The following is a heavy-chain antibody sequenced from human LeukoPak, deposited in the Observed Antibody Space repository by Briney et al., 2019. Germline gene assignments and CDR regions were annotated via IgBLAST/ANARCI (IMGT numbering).Heavy chain of an antibody. J-gene: IGHJ4*02. CDR1: GFTFNHHG. Sequence: GGSLRLSCAASGFTFNHHGMHWVRQAPSKGLEWEAVIWSDGSNKFYADSVRGRFTISRDDSRKTVYLQMDRMTAEDTDIYYCAKAAQRGFDYSNSLEYWGQGALVTVSS. CDR2: IWSDGSNK. CDR3: AKAAQRGFDYSNSLEY. D-gene: IGHD4-11*01. V-gene: IGHV3-33*06.